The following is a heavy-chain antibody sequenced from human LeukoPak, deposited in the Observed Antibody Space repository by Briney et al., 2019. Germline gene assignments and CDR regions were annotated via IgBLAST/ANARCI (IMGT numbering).Heavy chain of an antibody. CDR3: ARDPYDFWSGRIYFQH. J-gene: IGHJ1*01. Sequence: GRSLRLSCAASGFTFSSYAMHWVRQAPGKGLEWVAVISYDGSNKYYADSVKGRFTISRDNSKNTLYLQMNSLRAEDTAVYYCARDPYDFWSGRIYFQHWGQGTLVTVSS. CDR1: GFTFSSYA. V-gene: IGHV3-30-3*01. D-gene: IGHD3-3*01. CDR2: ISYDGSNK.